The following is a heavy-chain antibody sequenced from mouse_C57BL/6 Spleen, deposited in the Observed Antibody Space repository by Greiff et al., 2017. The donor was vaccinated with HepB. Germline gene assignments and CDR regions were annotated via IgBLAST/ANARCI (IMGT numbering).Heavy chain of an antibody. V-gene: IGHV3-1*01. CDR3: ARGRFYDYENYFDY. J-gene: IGHJ2*01. CDR2: ISYSGST. Sequence: EVQGVESGPGMVKPSQSLSLTCTVTGYSITSGYDWHWIRHFPGNKLEWMGYISYSGSTNYNPSLKSRISITHDKSKNHFFLKLNSVTTEDTATYYCARGRFYDYENYFDYWGQGTTLTVSS. D-gene: IGHD2-4*01. CDR1: GYSITSGYD.